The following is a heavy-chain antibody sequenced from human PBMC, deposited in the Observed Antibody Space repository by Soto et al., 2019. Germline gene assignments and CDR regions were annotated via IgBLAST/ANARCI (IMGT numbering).Heavy chain of an antibody. Sequence: PGGSLRLSCAASGFTFISYGMHWVRQAPGKGLEWVAVISYDGSNKYYADSVKGRFTISRDNSKNTLYLQMNSLRAEDTAVYYCVSYYYGMDVWGQGTTVTVSS. CDR1: GFTFISYG. CDR2: ISYDGSNK. J-gene: IGHJ6*02. CDR3: VSYYYGMDV. V-gene: IGHV3-30*03.